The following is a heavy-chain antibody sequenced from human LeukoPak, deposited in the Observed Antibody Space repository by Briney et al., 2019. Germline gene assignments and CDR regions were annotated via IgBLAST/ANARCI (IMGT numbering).Heavy chain of an antibody. D-gene: IGHD4-23*01. CDR2: IIPIFGTA. Sequence: SVKVSCKASGGTFSSYAISWVRQAPGQGLEWMGGIIPIFGTANYAQKFQGRVTITADESTSTAYMELSSLRSEDTAVYYCARGRWPSTVVTPRHFDYWGQGTLVTVSS. CDR1: GGTFSSYA. V-gene: IGHV1-69*01. CDR3: ARGRWPSTVVTPRHFDY. J-gene: IGHJ4*02.